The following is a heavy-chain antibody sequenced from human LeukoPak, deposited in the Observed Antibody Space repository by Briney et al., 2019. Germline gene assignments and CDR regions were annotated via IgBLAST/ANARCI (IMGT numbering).Heavy chain of an antibody. J-gene: IGHJ1*01. CDR2: ISSSSSTI. V-gene: IGHV3-48*02. CDR3: AKDSDYYHSSGYYYAHFQH. D-gene: IGHD3-22*01. CDR1: GFTFSTYS. Sequence: PGGSLRLSCAVSGFTFSTYSMNWVRQAPGKGLEWVSYISSSSSTIYYADSVKGRFTISRDNAKNSLYLQMNSLRDEDTAVYYCAKDSDYYHSSGYYYAHFQHWGQGTLVTVSS.